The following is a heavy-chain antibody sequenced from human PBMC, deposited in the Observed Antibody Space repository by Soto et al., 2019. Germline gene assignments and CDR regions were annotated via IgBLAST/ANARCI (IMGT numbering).Heavy chain of an antibody. J-gene: IGHJ4*02. Sequence: QVQLVQSGAEVKKPGSSVKVSCKASGGTFSSYAISWVRQAPGPGLEWMGGIIPIFGTANYAQKFQGRVTITADESTSTADKELSSLRPEDTAVYDGAVEDTATGSTGSYDFDYWGQGTLVTVSS. CDR1: GGTFSSYA. D-gene: IGHD5-18*01. CDR2: IIPIFGTA. V-gene: IGHV1-69*12. CDR3: AVEDTATGSTGSYDFDY.